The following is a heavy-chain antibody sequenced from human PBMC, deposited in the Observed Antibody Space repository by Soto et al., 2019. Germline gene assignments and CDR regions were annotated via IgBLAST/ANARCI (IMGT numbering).Heavy chain of an antibody. V-gene: IGHV5-51*01. CDR3: ARKDKSGYFNWFDP. J-gene: IGHJ5*02. CDR2: IFPSDSDT. Sequence: PGESLKISCRTSGYRFTSYWMAWVPQMPGKGLEWMGIIFPSDSDTIYSPSFQGPVPISADRSTSTVFPEWASLKASGHAVYFCARKDKSGYFNWFDPWGQGTLVTVSS. CDR1: GYRFTSYW. D-gene: IGHD3-22*01.